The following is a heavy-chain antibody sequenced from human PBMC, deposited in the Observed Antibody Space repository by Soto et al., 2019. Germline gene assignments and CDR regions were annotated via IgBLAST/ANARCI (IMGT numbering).Heavy chain of an antibody. CDR3: ARDPDADYRYNWLDP. J-gene: IGHJ5*02. D-gene: IGHD4-17*01. V-gene: IGHV3-21*01. Sequence: EVQLVESGGGLVKPGGSLRLSCAASAFSISTYTMNWVRQAPGKGLEWVSSISTGGSYTYYADSVKGRFTVSRDNAKNSLYLQMNSLRAEDTAVYYCARDPDADYRYNWLDPWGQGTLVTVSS. CDR1: AFSISTYT. CDR2: ISTGGSYT.